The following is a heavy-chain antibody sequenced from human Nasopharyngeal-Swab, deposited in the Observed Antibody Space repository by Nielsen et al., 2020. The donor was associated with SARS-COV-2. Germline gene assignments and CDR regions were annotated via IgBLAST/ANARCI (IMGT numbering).Heavy chain of an antibody. CDR2: IWYDGSNK. D-gene: IGHD2-21*02. J-gene: IGHJ4*02. V-gene: IGHV3-33*01. Sequence: GGSLRLSCAASGFTFSSYGMHWVRQAPGKGLEWVALIWYDGSNKYYADSVKGRFTIPRDNSKNTLYLQINSLRAEDTAVYYCASAGGGGDWHWGQGTLVTVSS. CDR1: GFTFSSYG. CDR3: ASAGGGGDWH.